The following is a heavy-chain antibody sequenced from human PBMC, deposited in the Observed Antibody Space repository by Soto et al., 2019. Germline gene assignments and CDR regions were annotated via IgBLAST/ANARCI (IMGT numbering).Heavy chain of an antibody. Sequence: SETLSLTCTVSGDSISSGNKYWSWIRQPPGKGLEWIGYIFSSGTTSYNPSLKSRLTMSLGASQNQFSLKLNSLTDADTAVYFCARVPSPFDYYYAMDVWGQGTTVTVSS. J-gene: IGHJ6*02. V-gene: IGHV4-30-4*01. D-gene: IGHD3-9*01. CDR1: GDSISSGNKY. CDR2: IFSSGTT. CDR3: ARVPSPFDYYYAMDV.